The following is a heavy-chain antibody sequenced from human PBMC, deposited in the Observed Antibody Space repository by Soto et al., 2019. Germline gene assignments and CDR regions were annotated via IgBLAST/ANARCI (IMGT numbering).Heavy chain of an antibody. D-gene: IGHD3-3*01. CDR3: ARVADYDFWSGYRILYYYMDV. CDR1: GFTFSSYS. Sequence: GGSLRLSCAASGFTFSSYSMNWVRQAPGKGLEWVSSISSSSSYIYYADSVKGRFTISRDNAKNSLYLQMNSLRAEDTAVYYCARVADYDFWSGYRILYYYMDVWGKGTTVTVSS. J-gene: IGHJ6*03. V-gene: IGHV3-21*01. CDR2: ISSSSSYI.